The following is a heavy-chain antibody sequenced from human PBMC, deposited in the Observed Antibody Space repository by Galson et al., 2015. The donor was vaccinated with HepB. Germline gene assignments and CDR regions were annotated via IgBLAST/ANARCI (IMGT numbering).Heavy chain of an antibody. V-gene: IGHV1-69*04. CDR1: RDTFSSYT. J-gene: IGHJ4*02. D-gene: IGHD3-22*01. Sequence: SVKVSCKASRDTFSSYTLNWVRQAPGQGLEWMGRIIPILGIANYAQKFQGRVTITADRSTNTAYMELSSLRSEDTAVYYCARDRGRTDYYDSSGYPFDYCGQGTVVTVSS. CDR2: IIPILGIA. CDR3: ARDRGRTDYYDSSGYPFDY.